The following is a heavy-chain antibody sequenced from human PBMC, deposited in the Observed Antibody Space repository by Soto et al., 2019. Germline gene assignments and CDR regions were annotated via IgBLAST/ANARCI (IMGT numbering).Heavy chain of an antibody. J-gene: IGHJ4*02. D-gene: IGHD3-22*01. CDR1: GYTFTSYG. CDR3: ARALGSSGYYSPFDY. CDR2: ISAYNGNT. Sequence: SVKVSCKASGYTFTSYGISWVRQAPGQGLEWMGWISAYNGNTNYAQKLQGRVTMTTDTSTSTAYMELRSLRSDDTAVYYCARALGSSGYYSPFDYWGQGTLVTVSS. V-gene: IGHV1-18*01.